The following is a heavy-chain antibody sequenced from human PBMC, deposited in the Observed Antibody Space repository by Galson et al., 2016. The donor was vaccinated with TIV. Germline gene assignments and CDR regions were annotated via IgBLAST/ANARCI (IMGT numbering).Heavy chain of an antibody. Sequence: SVKVSCKASGYSFTDHYLHWVRQVPGQGPEWLGWISAYNGDIKSARKFQGRVTMTTDTSTNTAYMELRSLGSDGTAVYYCATELYCSSISCYYYYGLDVWGHGTTVTVSS. CDR3: ATELYCSSISCYYYYGLDV. D-gene: IGHD2-2*01. V-gene: IGHV1-18*04. CDR2: ISAYNGDI. J-gene: IGHJ6*02. CDR1: GYSFTDHY.